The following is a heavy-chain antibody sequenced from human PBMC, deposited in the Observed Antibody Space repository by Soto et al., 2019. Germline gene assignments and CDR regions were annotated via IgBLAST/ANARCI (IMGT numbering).Heavy chain of an antibody. D-gene: IGHD5-12*01. J-gene: IGHJ6*02. V-gene: IGHV4-30-4*01. Sequence: SETLSLTCTVSGGSISRGGFHWSWIPQPPGKGLEWIGYIYYSGSTYYNPSLKSRVTISVDTSKNQFSLKLSSVTAADTAVYYCARADIVATITGNYYYGMDVWGQGTTVTVSS. CDR2: IYYSGST. CDR1: GGSISRGGFH. CDR3: ARADIVATITGNYYYGMDV.